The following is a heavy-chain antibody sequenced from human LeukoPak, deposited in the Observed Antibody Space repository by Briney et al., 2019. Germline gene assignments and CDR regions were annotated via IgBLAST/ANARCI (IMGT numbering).Heavy chain of an antibody. Sequence: PGGSLRLSCAASGFTFSNAWMSWVRQAPGKGLEWVAVISYDGSNKYYADSVKGRFTISRDNSKNTLYLQMNSLRAEDTAVYYCARDKGTAMVTNYYYYYGMDVWGEGTTVTVSS. CDR2: ISYDGSNK. CDR3: ARDKGTAMVTNYYYYYGMDV. CDR1: GFTFSNAW. D-gene: IGHD5-18*01. V-gene: IGHV3-30-3*01. J-gene: IGHJ6*04.